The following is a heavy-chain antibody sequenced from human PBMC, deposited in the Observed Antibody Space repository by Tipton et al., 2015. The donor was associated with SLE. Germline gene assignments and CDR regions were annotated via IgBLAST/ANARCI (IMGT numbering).Heavy chain of an antibody. CDR1: GASIISHY. V-gene: IGHV4-59*11. CDR3: AKSITFCGGDCHDAFDI. Sequence: TLSLTCTVSGASIISHYWSWIRQPPGQGLEWIGYMYYSGSFHYNPSLKSRVAISVDTSKNQVSLNLTSVTAADTAVYYCAKSITFCGGDCHDAFDIWGQGTRVTVSS. CDR2: MYYSGSF. J-gene: IGHJ3*02. D-gene: IGHD2-21*01.